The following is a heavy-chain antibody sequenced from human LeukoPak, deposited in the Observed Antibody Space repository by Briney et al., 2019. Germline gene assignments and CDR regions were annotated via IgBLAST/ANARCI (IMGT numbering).Heavy chain of an antibody. Sequence: SVKVSCKASGGTFSSYAISWVRQAPGQGLEWMGGIIPIFGTANYAQKFQGRVTITADGSTSTAYMGLSSLRSEDTAVYYCAREGDIVVVPAAMPYGMDVWGKGTTVTVSS. CDR3: AREGDIVVVPAAMPYGMDV. V-gene: IGHV1-69*13. CDR1: GGTFSSYA. J-gene: IGHJ6*04. CDR2: IIPIFGTA. D-gene: IGHD2-2*01.